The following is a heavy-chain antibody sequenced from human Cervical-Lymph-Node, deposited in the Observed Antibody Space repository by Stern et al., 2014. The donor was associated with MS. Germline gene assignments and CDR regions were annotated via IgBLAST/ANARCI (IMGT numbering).Heavy chain of an antibody. Sequence: QVQLQESGPGLVKPSQTLSLTCTVSGDSLSSGGHYWTWIRQHPGKGLEWIGYIYYSGSAYYSPSLESRVSISIDTSNNQFSLRLKSVAAADTAVYYCARGRGTVVKTFDYWGLGTLVTVSS. CDR1: GDSLSSGGHY. V-gene: IGHV4-31*03. CDR2: IYYSGSA. J-gene: IGHJ4*02. D-gene: IGHD1-26*01. CDR3: ARGRGTVVKTFDY.